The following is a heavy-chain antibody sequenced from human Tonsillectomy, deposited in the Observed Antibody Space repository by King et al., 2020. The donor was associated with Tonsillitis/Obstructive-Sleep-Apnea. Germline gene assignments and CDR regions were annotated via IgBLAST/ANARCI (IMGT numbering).Heavy chain of an antibody. J-gene: IGHJ4*02. CDR2: ISGSGGST. Sequence: VQLVESGGGLVQPGGSLRLSCAASGFTFSSYAMSWVRQAPGKGLEWVSAISGSGGSTYYADSVKVRFTISRDNSKNTLYLQMNSLRAEDTAVYYCAKDRLASRITIFGVVIPPTDYWGQGTLVTVSS. D-gene: IGHD3-3*01. CDR1: GFTFSSYA. CDR3: AKDRLASRITIFGVVIPPTDY. V-gene: IGHV3-23*04.